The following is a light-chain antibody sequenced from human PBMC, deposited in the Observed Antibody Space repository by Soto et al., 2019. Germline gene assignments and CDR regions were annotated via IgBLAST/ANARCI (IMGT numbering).Light chain of an antibody. J-gene: IGKJ5*01. V-gene: IGKV1-5*03. CDR3: QQSFRSPIT. CDR2: KAS. Sequence: DIQMTQSPSTLSGSVGDRVTITCRASQTISSWLAWYQQKPGKAPKLLIYKASTLKSGVPSRFSGSGSGTEFTLTIRSLQPEDFATYYCQQSFRSPITFGQGTRREIK. CDR1: QTISSW.